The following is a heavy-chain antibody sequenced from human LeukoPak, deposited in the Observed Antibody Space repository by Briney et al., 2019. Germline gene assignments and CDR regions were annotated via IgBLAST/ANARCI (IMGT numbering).Heavy chain of an antibody. V-gene: IGHV3-21*01. D-gene: IGHD4-23*01. CDR1: GFTFSSYS. Sequence: GGSLRLSCAASGFTFSSYSMNWVRQAPGKGLEWVSSISSSSSYIYYADSVKGRFTISRDNAKNSLYLQMNSLRAEDTAVFYCAREVSLDPYCHYGMDVWGQGTTVTVSS. J-gene: IGHJ6*02. CDR3: AREVSLDPYCHYGMDV. CDR2: ISSSSSYI.